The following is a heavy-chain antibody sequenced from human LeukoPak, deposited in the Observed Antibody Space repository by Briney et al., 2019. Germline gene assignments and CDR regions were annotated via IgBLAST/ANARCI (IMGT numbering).Heavy chain of an antibody. CDR3: ARVHESSNRYSDAFDI. Sequence: ASVKVSCKASGYTFTGYYMHWVRQAPGQGLEWMGWINPNSGGTNYAQKFQGRVTLTRDTSISTAYMEVSRLRSDDTAVYFCARVHESSNRYSDAFDIWGQGTMVTVSS. D-gene: IGHD6-13*01. V-gene: IGHV1-2*02. CDR1: GYTFTGYY. CDR2: INPNSGGT. J-gene: IGHJ3*02.